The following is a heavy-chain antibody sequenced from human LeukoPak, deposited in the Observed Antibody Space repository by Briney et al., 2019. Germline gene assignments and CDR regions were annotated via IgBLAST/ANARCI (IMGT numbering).Heavy chain of an antibody. CDR2: IRNGGGFI. J-gene: IGHJ5*02. CDR3: ARGGDYGDYQGT. Sequence: PGGSLRLSCAASGFTFSHYNMNWVRQAPGKGLEWISYIRNGGGFIYYAHSVRGRFTISRDNAKSSLYLQMNSLGAEDTAVYYCARGGDYGDYQGTWGQGTLVTVSS. CDR1: GFTFSHYN. V-gene: IGHV3-48*01. D-gene: IGHD4-17*01.